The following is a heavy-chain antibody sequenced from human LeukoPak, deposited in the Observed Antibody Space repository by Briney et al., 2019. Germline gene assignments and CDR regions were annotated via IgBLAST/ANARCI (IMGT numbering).Heavy chain of an antibody. J-gene: IGHJ4*02. Sequence: SETLSLTCTVSGDSITSYYWNWIRQPAGKGLEWIGRIYISGSTNYNPSLKSRVTMSVDTSKNQFSLRLTSVTAADTAVYYCASLRVPGDFDYWGQGTLVTVSS. CDR2: IYISGST. D-gene: IGHD3-16*01. V-gene: IGHV4-4*07. CDR1: GDSITSYY. CDR3: ASLRVPGDFDY.